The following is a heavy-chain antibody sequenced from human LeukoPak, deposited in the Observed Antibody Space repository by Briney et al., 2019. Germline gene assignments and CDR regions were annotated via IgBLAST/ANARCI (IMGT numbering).Heavy chain of an antibody. CDR3: ATTTRLFYDSSGYYGFDF. D-gene: IGHD3-22*01. V-gene: IGHV4-39*01. J-gene: IGHJ4*02. CDR1: GGPISSSSYY. Sequence: PSETLSLTCTVSGGPISSSSYYWGWIRQPPGKGLEWIGSMYYSGSTYNNPSLKSRVTISVDTSKNQFSLKLSSVTAADTAVYYCATTTRLFYDSSGYYGFDFWGQGTLVTVSS. CDR2: MYYSGST.